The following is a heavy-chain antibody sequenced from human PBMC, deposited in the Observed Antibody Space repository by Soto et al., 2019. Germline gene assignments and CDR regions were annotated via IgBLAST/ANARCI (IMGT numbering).Heavy chain of an antibody. D-gene: IGHD2-8*02. Sequence: HEHLVQSGAEVKRPVASLKVSCKASGYSFTGYYIHWVRQAPGQGLEWMGWINPDSGATNYAQNFRGRVTLTSDTSISTASMDLTSLTSDDTAVYYCARGDYGTGGYRFPYFDYWGKGTLVIVSS. CDR2: INPDSGAT. J-gene: IGHJ4*02. V-gene: IGHV1-2*02. CDR1: GYSFTGYY. CDR3: ARGDYGTGGYRFPYFDY.